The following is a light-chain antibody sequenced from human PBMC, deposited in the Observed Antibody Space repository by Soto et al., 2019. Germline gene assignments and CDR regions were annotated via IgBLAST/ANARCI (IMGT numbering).Light chain of an antibody. J-gene: IGLJ3*02. V-gene: IGLV2-14*01. CDR2: MVS. Sequence: QSALAQPTSVSGSLGQSIAISCTGTSSDVGGYDYVSWHQQHPGKAPKVLISMVSNRPSGVSNRFSGSKSGNTASLAISGLRSEDEADYYCAAWDDSLGGSWVFGGGTKLTVL. CDR1: SSDVGGYDY. CDR3: AAWDDSLGGSWV.